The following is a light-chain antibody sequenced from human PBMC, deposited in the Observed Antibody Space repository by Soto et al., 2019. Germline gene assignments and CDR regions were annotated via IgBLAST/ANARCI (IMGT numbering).Light chain of an antibody. CDR1: SSDVGGYNY. CDR2: DVS. V-gene: IGLV2-14*01. Sequence: ALTQAASVSGSPGQSITISCTGTSSDVGGYNYVSWYQQYPGKAPKLMIYDVSNRPSGVSNRFSGSKSGNTASLTISGLQAEDEADYSCSSYTSSSTYVFGTGTKVTVL. CDR3: SSYTSSSTYV. J-gene: IGLJ1*01.